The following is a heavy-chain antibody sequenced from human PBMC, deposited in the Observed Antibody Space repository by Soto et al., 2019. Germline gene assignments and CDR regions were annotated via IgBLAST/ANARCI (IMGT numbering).Heavy chain of an antibody. Sequence: GSRSLSGVDSGFIVTNNYMPWVRQAPGKGLEWVAITYKNGDSDFADSVKGRVAMSRDSPTNTVVLQMKNLRVEDTAVYYCARAKYGNTAPDGWGQGTLVTVSS. CDR2: TYKNGDS. CDR3: ARAKYGNTAPDG. CDR1: GFIVTNNY. D-gene: IGHD3-10*01. V-gene: IGHV3-53*01. J-gene: IGHJ4*02.